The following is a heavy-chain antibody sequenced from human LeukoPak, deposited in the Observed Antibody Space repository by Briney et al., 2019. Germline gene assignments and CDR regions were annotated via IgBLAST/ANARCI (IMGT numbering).Heavy chain of an antibody. CDR2: IRGSGGST. J-gene: IGHJ3*02. Sequence: GGSLRRSCAASGFTFSSYAMSWVRQAPGKGLGWVSAIRGSGGSTYYADSVKGRFTVSRDYSKNTLHLQMNSLRAEDTAVYYCATLSWASQLFDAFDIWGQGTMVTVSS. D-gene: IGHD6-6*01. CDR1: GFTFSSYA. CDR3: ATLSWASQLFDAFDI. V-gene: IGHV3-23*01.